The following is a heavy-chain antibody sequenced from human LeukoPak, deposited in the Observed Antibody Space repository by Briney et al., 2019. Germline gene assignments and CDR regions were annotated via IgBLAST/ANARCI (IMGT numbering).Heavy chain of an antibody. D-gene: IGHD5-18*01. CDR2: IYPGDSDT. Sequence: GESLKISCKASVFSFSNYWIAWVRQKPGEGLEWMGNIYPGDSDTRYNPSFQGQVTISADKSIKTAYLQWSSLKASDTATYYCARRGGGNTGGFYFDYWGQGSLVTVSS. J-gene: IGHJ4*02. CDR1: VFSFSNYW. CDR3: ARRGGGNTGGFYFDY. V-gene: IGHV5-51*01.